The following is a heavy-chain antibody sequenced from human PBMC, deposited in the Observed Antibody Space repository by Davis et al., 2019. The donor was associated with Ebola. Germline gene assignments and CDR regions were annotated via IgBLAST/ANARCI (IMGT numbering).Heavy chain of an antibody. J-gene: IGHJ4*02. CDR2: ISSGGGTK. Sequence: GESLKISCAASGVTFSDYHMSWIRQAPGKGLEWVSYISSGGGTKYYADSVKGRFTISRDTAKNSLFLQMNNLRTEDTAFYFCTKDVLPGGADYWGQGTLVTVSS. V-gene: IGHV3-11*01. CDR3: TKDVLPGGADY. D-gene: IGHD2-21*01. CDR1: GVTFSDYH.